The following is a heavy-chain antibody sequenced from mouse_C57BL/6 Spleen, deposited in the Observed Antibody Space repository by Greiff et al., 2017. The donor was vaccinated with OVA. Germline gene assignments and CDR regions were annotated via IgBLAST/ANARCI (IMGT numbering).Heavy chain of an antibody. CDR3: ARERDDGYYDAMDY. D-gene: IGHD2-3*01. V-gene: IGHV1-54*01. Sequence: VKLMESGAELVRPGTSVKVSCKASGYAFTNYLIEWVKQRPGQGLEWIGVINPGSGGTNYNEKFKGKATLTADKSSSTAYMQLSSLTSEDSAVYFCARERDDGYYDAMDYWGQGTSVTVSS. CDR2: INPGSGGT. CDR1: GYAFTNYL. J-gene: IGHJ4*01.